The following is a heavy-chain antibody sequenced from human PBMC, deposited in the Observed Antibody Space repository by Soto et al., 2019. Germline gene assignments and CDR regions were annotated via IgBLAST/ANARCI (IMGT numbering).Heavy chain of an antibody. Sequence: QVQLVQSGAEVKRPGSSVKVSCKASGDTFSFYSINWVLQAPGLGLEWMGRINPILSMSNYAQRFQGRVTMTADKSTSTAYMDLSSLRSEDTAIYYCATSYGSGYRAFDYWGQGALVTVSS. CDR1: GDTFSFYS. D-gene: IGHD3-10*01. CDR2: INPILSMS. V-gene: IGHV1-69*02. CDR3: ATSYGSGYRAFDY. J-gene: IGHJ4*02.